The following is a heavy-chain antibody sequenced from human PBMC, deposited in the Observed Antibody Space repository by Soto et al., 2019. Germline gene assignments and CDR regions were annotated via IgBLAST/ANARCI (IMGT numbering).Heavy chain of an antibody. CDR3: AIRASYYDSSGYFDY. CDR1: GFTVSSTY. CDR2: IYSGGST. J-gene: IGHJ4*02. D-gene: IGHD3-22*01. Sequence: PGGSLRLSCAASGFTVSSTYMSWVRQAPGKGLEWVSLIYSGGSTYYADSAKGRFTISRDNAKNTLYLQMNSLRAEDTAVYYCAIRASYYDSSGYFDYWGQGTLVTVSS. V-gene: IGHV3-66*01.